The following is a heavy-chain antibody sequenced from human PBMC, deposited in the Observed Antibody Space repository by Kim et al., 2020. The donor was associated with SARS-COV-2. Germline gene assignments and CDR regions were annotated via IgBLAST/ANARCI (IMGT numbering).Heavy chain of an antibody. D-gene: IGHD3-16*02. J-gene: IGHJ4*02. V-gene: IGHV4-4*07. CDR2: YTSGRT. Sequence: YTSGRTNYNPSLQSRVTMSVDMSKNQFSLKLSSVTAADTAVYYCASALGRWGQGTLVTVSS. CDR3: ASALGR.